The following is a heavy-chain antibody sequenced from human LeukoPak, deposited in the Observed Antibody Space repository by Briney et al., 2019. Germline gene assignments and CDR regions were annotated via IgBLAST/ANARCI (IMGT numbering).Heavy chain of an antibody. Sequence: GGTLRLSCAASGFTFSSYAMSWVRQAPGKGLEWVSAISGSGGSTYYADSVKGRFTISRDNSKNTLYLQMNSLRAEDTAVYYCAKGAYYDFWSTSNFDYWGQGTLVTVSS. CDR1: GFTFSSYA. D-gene: IGHD3-3*01. CDR3: AKGAYYDFWSTSNFDY. CDR2: ISGSGGST. J-gene: IGHJ4*02. V-gene: IGHV3-23*01.